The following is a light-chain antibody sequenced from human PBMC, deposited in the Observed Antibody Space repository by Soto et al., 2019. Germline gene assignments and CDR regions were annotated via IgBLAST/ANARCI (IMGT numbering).Light chain of an antibody. J-gene: IGLJ2*01. CDR3: SSYTIDITLV. CDR2: EVS. Sequence: QSALTQPASVSGSPGQSITISCTGTNSDVGDYNSVSWYQQHPGKAPKLIIFEVSNRPSGISSRFSGSKSGNTASLTISGLQAEDEADYYCSSYTIDITLVFGGGTKLTVL. V-gene: IGLV2-14*01. CDR1: NSDVGDYNS.